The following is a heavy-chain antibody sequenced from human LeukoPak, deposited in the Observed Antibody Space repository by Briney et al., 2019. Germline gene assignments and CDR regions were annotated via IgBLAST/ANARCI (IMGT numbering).Heavy chain of an antibody. Sequence: GGSLRLSCAASGSTFSSYWMSWVRQAPGKGLEWVANIKQDGREKYYVDSMKGRFTISRDNAKNSLYLQMNSLRAEDTAVYYCARDLYYGSGTPPYSFDYWGQGTLVTVFS. CDR2: IKQDGREK. D-gene: IGHD3-10*01. CDR1: GSTFSSYW. V-gene: IGHV3-7*01. J-gene: IGHJ4*02. CDR3: ARDLYYGSGTPPYSFDY.